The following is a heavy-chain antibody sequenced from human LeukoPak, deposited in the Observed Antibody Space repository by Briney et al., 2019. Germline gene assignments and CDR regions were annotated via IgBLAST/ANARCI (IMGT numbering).Heavy chain of an antibody. CDR3: VREKRGPGNFDKYYGMDV. V-gene: IGHV3-9*01. CDR1: GFIFNNYA. D-gene: IGHD4-23*01. Sequence: GGSLRLSCTPSGFIFNNYAMQWVRHPPGKGLEGVSNINWDGTVKAYADSLKGRFTISRDNAKNSLYLQMNSLTPEDTALYYCVREKRGPGNFDKYYGMDVWGQGTTITVSS. CDR2: INWDGTVK. J-gene: IGHJ6*02.